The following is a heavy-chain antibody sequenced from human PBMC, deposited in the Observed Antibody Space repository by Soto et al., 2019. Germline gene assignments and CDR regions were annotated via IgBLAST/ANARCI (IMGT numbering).Heavy chain of an antibody. CDR1: GGTFSSYT. CDR3: ARYRPGRAAAGN. J-gene: IGHJ4*02. D-gene: IGHD6-13*01. V-gene: IGHV1-69*02. CDR2: IIPTLGIA. Sequence: QVQLVQSGAEVKKPGSSVKVSCKASGGTFSSYTISWVRQAPGQGLEWMGRIIPTLGIANYAQKFQGRATITADKSTGTAYMELSSLRSEDTAVYYCARYRPGRAAAGNWGQGTLVTVSS.